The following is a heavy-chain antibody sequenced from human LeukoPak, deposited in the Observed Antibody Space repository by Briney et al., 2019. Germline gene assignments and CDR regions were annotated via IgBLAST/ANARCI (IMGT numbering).Heavy chain of an antibody. CDR2: TKPDGSAE. Sequence: PGGSLRLSCAASGFTFRNYWMGWVRQAPGMGLEWVANTKPDGSAEYHAASVRGRFTTSRDNANNLLHLQMNRLRAEDTAVYYCARDGCLNTNFDYWGQGTLVTVSS. J-gene: IGHJ4*02. V-gene: IGHV3-7*01. CDR1: GFTFRNYW. D-gene: IGHD3-16*01. CDR3: ARDGCLNTNFDY.